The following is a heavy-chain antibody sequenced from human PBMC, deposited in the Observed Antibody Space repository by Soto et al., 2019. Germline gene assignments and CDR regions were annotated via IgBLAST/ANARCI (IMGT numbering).Heavy chain of an antibody. CDR2: ISYDGSNK. Sequence: QVQLVESGGGVVQPGRSLRLSCAASGFTFSSYAMHWVRQAPGKGLERVAVISYDGSNKYYADSVKGRFTISRDNSKTTMDLQMNSLRAEDKAVYYCAGGLPRGLQRSEDYWGQGTLVTVS. D-gene: IGHD1-1*01. CDR1: GFTFSSYA. J-gene: IGHJ4*02. CDR3: AGGLPRGLQRSEDY. V-gene: IGHV3-30-3*01.